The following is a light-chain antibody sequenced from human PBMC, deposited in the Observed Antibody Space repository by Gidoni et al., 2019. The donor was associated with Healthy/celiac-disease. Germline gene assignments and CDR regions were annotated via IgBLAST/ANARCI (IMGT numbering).Light chain of an antibody. CDR2: GAS. Sequence: ETVLTQSPGTLSLSPGERATLSCRASQSVSSTYLAWYQQKPGQAPRLLIYGASSRVTGVPDRFSGSGSGTDFTLTISRLEPEDFAVYYCQQGAFGQGTKVEMK. V-gene: IGKV3-20*01. J-gene: IGKJ1*01. CDR3: QQGA. CDR1: QSVSSTY.